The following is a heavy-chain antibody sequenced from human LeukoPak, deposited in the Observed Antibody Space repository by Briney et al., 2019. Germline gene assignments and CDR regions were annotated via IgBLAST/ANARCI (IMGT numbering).Heavy chain of an antibody. CDR3: ARDMRSLAVAGTFDY. J-gene: IGHJ4*02. V-gene: IGHV3-21*01. CDR1: GFTFSSYS. D-gene: IGHD6-19*01. CDR2: ISSSSSYI. Sequence: GGSLRLSCAASGFTFSSYSMNWVRQAPGKGLEWVSSISSSSSYIYYADSVKGRFTISRDNAKNSLYLQMNSLRAEDTAVYYCARDMRSLAVAGTFDYWGQGTLVTVSS.